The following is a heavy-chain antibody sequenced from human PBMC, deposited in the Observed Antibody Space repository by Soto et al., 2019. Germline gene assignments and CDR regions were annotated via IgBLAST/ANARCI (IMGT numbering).Heavy chain of an antibody. CDR1: GFTFSSYG. CDR3: AKKGHDYGDY. J-gene: IGHJ4*02. V-gene: IGHV3-30*18. CDR2: ISYDGSNK. Sequence: QVQLVESGGGVVQPGRSLRLSCAASGFTFSSYGMHWVRQAPGKGLEWVAVISYDGSNKYYADSVKGRFTISRDNSKNTLYLQMNSLRAEDTAVYYCAKKGHDYGDYWGQGTLVTVSS.